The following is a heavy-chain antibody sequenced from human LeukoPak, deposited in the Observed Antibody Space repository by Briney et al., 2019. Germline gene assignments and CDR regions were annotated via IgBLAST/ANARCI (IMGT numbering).Heavy chain of an antibody. D-gene: IGHD6-13*01. CDR2: IYYSGST. V-gene: IGHV4-39*01. J-gene: IGHJ5*02. CDR3: ARHEPKTSSWYKWFDP. CDR1: GGSISSSNYY. Sequence: SETLSLTRTVSGGSISSSNYYWGWIRQPPGKGLEWIGSIYYSGSTYYNPSLKSRVTISVDTSKNQFSLKLSSVTAADTAVYYCARHEPKTSSWYKWFDPWGQGTLVTVSS.